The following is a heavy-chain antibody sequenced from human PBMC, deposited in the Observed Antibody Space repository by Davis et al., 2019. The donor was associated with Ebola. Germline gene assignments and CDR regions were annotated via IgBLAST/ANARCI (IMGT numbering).Heavy chain of an antibody. CDR2: ISVRSIT. CDR3: AKVHPPTTVTTGWFDP. Sequence: PGGSLRLSCAASGFIFSSYAMSWGRQAPGKGLEWVSSISVRSITYHADSVKGRFTISRDNSKNTLYLQMNSLRAEDTAVYYCAKVHPPTTVTTGWFDPWGQGTLVTVSS. CDR1: GFIFSSYA. D-gene: IGHD4-17*01. V-gene: IGHV3-23*01. J-gene: IGHJ5*02.